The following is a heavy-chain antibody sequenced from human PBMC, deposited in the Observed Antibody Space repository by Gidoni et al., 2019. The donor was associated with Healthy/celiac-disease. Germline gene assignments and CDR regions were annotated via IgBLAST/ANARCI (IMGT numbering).Heavy chain of an antibody. Sequence: EVQLVESGGGLVKPGGSLRLSCAASGFTFSSYSLNWVRQAPGTGLEWVSSISSSSSYIYYADSVKGRFTISRDNAKNSLYLQMNSLRAEDTAVYYCARDGHYYDSSGSDRLNYYYYGMDVWGQGTTVTVSS. V-gene: IGHV3-21*01. CDR2: ISSSSSYI. J-gene: IGHJ6*02. D-gene: IGHD3-22*01. CDR3: ARDGHYYDSSGSDRLNYYYYGMDV. CDR1: GFTFSSYS.